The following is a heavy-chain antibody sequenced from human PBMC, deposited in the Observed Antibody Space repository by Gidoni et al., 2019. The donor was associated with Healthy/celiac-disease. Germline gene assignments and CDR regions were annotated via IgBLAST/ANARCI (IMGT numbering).Heavy chain of an antibody. CDR2: IIPIFVTA. CDR1: GGTFSSYA. CDR3: ARDRGYCSSTSCYDFYYYGMDV. V-gene: IGHV1-69*01. D-gene: IGHD2-2*01. J-gene: IGHJ6*02. Sequence: QVQLVQSGAEVKKPGSSVKVSCKASGGTFSSYASSGVRQAPGQGLEWMGGIIPIFVTANYAQKFQGRVTITADESTSTAYMELSSLRSEDTALYYCARDRGYCSSTSCYDFYYYGMDVWGQGTTVTVSS.